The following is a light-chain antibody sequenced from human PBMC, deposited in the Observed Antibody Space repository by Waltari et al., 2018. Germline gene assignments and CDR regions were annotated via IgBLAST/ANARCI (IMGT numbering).Light chain of an antibody. V-gene: IGLV2-14*03. CDR1: SSDVGSYNY. Sequence: QSALTQPASVSGSPGQSLTLSCSGTSSDVGSYNYFPWYQQHPAPPPQLLIYDVTKRPSGVSGRFSGSKSGNTASLTISGLQPEDEADYFCSSYTPTSILVFGGGTKLTV. CDR3: SSYTPTSILV. J-gene: IGLJ2*01. CDR2: DVT.